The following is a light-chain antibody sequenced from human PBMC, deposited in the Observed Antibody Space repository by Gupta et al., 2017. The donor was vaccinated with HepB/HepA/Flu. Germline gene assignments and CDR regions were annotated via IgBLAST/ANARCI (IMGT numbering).Light chain of an antibody. CDR2: GAS. CDR3: QQHRCALLT. CDR1: QSVISSY. V-gene: IGKV3-20*01. Sequence: VLPPSPGTLALSPGERATLSCAASQSVISSYLAWYQQKHAPAPRLRIFGASSRATGIPDRVSGSGCGTDLNFTLSSLEPEDVAFDDCQQHRCALLTFGQGTKVEIK. J-gene: IGKJ1*01.